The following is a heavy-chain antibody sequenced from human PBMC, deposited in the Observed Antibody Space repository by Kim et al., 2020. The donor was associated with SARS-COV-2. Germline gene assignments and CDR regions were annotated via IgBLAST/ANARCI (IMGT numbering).Heavy chain of an antibody. D-gene: IGHD3-10*01. CDR2: IIPVFGTP. J-gene: IGHJ1*01. CDR3: ERQSNDYGGVWHKEDLHL. CDR1: GGTFTNFG. V-gene: IGHV1-69*13. Sequence: SVKVSCKASGGTFTNFGISWVRQAPGQGLEWLGAIIPVFGTPTYARKFQGRVTISADESTNTASMDVASLTSEDTAVYYCERQSNDYGGVWHKEDLHLWGRGTLLSVSS.